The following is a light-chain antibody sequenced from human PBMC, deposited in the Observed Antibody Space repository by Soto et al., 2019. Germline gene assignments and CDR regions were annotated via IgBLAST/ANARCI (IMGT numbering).Light chain of an antibody. V-gene: IGLV1-40*01. CDR3: QSYDSSLSGYVV. J-gene: IGLJ2*01. Sequence: QSVLTQPPSVSGAPGQRVTNSCTGSSSNIGAGYDVHWYQQLPGTAPKLLIYGNSNRPSGVPDRFSGSKSGTSASLAITGLQAEDEADYYCQSYDSSLSGYVVFGGGTKLTVL. CDR1: SSNIGAGYD. CDR2: GNS.